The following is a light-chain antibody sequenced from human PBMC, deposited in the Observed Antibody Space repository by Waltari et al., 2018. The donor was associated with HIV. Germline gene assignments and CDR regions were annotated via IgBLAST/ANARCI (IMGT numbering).Light chain of an antibody. V-gene: IGKV1-5*03. CDR2: KAS. CDR1: ETISEW. CDR3: QHYSSSSGT. Sequence: DIQMTQSPSALSASVGDTVTFTCRASETISEWLAWYQQKPGKAPSLLIYKASTLERGVPSRFSGGGSGTEFTLTISSLQPDDFATYYCQHYSSSSGTFGQGTNLEIK. J-gene: IGKJ2*01.